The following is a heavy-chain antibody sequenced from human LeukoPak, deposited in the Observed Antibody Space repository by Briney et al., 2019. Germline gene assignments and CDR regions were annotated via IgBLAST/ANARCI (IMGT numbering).Heavy chain of an antibody. CDR3: AREPSAYSSYDY. V-gene: IGHV3-74*01. CDR1: GFTFSSYW. D-gene: IGHD4-11*01. J-gene: IGHJ4*02. CDR2: INSDGSST. Sequence: PGGSLRLSCAASGFTFSSYWMHWVRQAPGKGLVWVSRINSDGSSTSYADSVKGRFTVSRDNAKNTLYLQMNSLRAEDTAVYYRAREPSAYSSYDYWGQGTLVTVSS.